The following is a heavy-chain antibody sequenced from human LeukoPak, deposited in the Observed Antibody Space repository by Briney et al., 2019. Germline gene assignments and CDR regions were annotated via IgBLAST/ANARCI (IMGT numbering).Heavy chain of an antibody. CDR2: IYYRGST. CDR1: GGSISGYY. D-gene: IGHD4-23*01. CDR3: ARASHGSNSEFDY. Sequence: KPSPTLSLTCTVSGGSISGYYWTWIRQPPGKGLEWIGFIYYRGSTNYNPSLKSRVTISLDTSRNQFSLKLSSVTAADTAVYYCARASHGSNSEFDYWGLGTLVTVSS. J-gene: IGHJ4*02. V-gene: IGHV4-59*01.